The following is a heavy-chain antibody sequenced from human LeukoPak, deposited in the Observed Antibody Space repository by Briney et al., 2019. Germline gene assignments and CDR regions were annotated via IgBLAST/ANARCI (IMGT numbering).Heavy chain of an antibody. J-gene: IGHJ6*02. CDR3: ARDQSFAPTYYDFWSGYYYRGYYYYYGMDV. Sequence: SETLSLTCNVSGGSISSHYWSWIRQPAGKGLEWIGRMYSSGSTNYNPSIKSRVTMSVDTSKSQFSLKLNSVTAADTAVYYCARDQSFAPTYYDFWSGYYYRGYYYYYGMDVWGQGTTVTVSS. CDR2: MYSSGST. CDR1: GGSISSHY. D-gene: IGHD3-3*01. V-gene: IGHV4-4*07.